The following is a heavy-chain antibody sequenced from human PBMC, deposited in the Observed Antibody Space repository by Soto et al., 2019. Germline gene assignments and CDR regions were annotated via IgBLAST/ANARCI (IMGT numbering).Heavy chain of an antibody. Sequence: SETLSLTCAVYGGSFSGYYWSWIRQPPGKGLEWIGEINHSGSTNYNPSLKSRVTLSVDTSKNQFSLKLSSVTAADTAVYYCARANYGDYYTFDYWGQGTLVTVSS. CDR3: ARANYGDYYTFDY. V-gene: IGHV4-34*01. CDR2: INHSGST. CDR1: GGSFSGYY. D-gene: IGHD4-17*01. J-gene: IGHJ4*02.